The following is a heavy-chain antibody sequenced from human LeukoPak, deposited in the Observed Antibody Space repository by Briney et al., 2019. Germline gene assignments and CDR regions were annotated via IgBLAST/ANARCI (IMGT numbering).Heavy chain of an antibody. J-gene: IGHJ6*04. D-gene: IGHD3-10*01. Sequence: SVKVSCKASGYTFTSYGISWVRQAPGQGLEWMGGIIPIFGTANYAQKFQGRVTITADESTSTAYMELSSLRSEDTAVYYCARDRSYYGSGSMGYYYYYGMDVWGKGTTVTVSS. CDR3: ARDRSYYGSGSMGYYYYYGMDV. CDR2: IIPIFGTA. CDR1: GYTFTSYG. V-gene: IGHV1-69*13.